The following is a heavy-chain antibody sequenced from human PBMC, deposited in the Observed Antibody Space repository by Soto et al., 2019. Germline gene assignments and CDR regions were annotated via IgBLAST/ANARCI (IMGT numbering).Heavy chain of an antibody. CDR1: GYTFTSYG. D-gene: IGHD1-26*01. J-gene: IGHJ3*02. Sequence: ASVKVSCKASGYTFTSYGISWVRQAPGQGLEWMGWISAYNGNTNYAQKLQGRVTRTIDTSTSTAYMELRSLRSDDTAVYYCARDHDSGSSYVAFETWGKGTTATVSS. CDR2: ISAYNGNT. CDR3: ARDHDSGSSYVAFET. V-gene: IGHV1-18*01.